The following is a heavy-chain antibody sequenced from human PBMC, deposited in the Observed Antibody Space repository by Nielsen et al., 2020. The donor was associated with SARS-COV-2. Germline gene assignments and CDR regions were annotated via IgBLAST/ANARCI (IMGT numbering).Heavy chain of an antibody. CDR3: AREGGGIAAAAVLDYYYYYMDV. D-gene: IGHD6-25*01. CDR2: ISSSGSTI. J-gene: IGHJ6*03. CDR1: GFTFSDYY. V-gene: IGHV3-11*01. Sequence: GESLKISCAASGFTFSDYYMSWIRQAPGKGLEWVSYISSSGSTIYYADSVKGRFTISRDNAKNSLYLQMNSLRAEDTAVYYCAREGGGIAAAAVLDYYYYYMDVWGKGTTVTVSS.